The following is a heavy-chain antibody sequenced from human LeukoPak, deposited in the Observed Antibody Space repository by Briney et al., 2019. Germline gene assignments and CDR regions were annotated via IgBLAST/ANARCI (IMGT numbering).Heavy chain of an antibody. Sequence: PGGSLRLSCAASGFTFSSYAMHWVRQAPGKGLEYVSAISSNGGSTYYADSVKGRFTISRDNSKNTLYLQMSSLRAEDTAVYYCVKDLYCSGGSCYDDFGYWGQGTLVTVSS. CDR1: GFTFSSYA. D-gene: IGHD2-15*01. V-gene: IGHV3-64D*06. J-gene: IGHJ4*02. CDR3: VKDLYCSGGSCYDDFGY. CDR2: ISSNGGST.